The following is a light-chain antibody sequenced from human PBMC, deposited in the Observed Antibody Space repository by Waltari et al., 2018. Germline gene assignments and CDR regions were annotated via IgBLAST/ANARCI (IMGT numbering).Light chain of an antibody. CDR2: AAS. Sequence: EIVLTQSPGTLSLSPGEGATLPCRASQSVSSSYLAWYQQKPGQAPRLLIYAASSRATGIPDRFSGSGSGTDFTLTISRLEPEDFAVYYCQHYTTSLTFGGGTKVEIK. CDR3: QHYTTSLT. V-gene: IGKV3-20*01. J-gene: IGKJ4*01. CDR1: QSVSSSY.